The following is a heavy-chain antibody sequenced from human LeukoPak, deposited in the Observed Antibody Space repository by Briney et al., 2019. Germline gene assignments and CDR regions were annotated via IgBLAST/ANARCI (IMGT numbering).Heavy chain of an antibody. V-gene: IGHV1-18*01. CDR1: GYTFTSYG. D-gene: IGHD2-2*01. CDR2: ISAYTDNT. Sequence: ASVTVSCKASGYTFTSYGISWVRQAPGQGLEWLGWISAYTDNTKYAQKVQGRVTMTTDTSTSTAYMELRGLRSDDTAVYYCARVGCSSTSCYPERDYWGQGTLVTVSS. J-gene: IGHJ4*02. CDR3: ARVGCSSTSCYPERDY.